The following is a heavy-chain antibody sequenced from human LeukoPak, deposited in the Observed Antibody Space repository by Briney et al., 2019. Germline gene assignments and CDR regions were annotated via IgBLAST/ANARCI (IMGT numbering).Heavy chain of an antibody. CDR3: ARVHQYGDFDY. CDR1: GGSFSSGGYS. Sequence: SETLSLTCAVSGGSFSSGGYSWSWIRQPPGKGLEWIGYIYHSGSTYYNPSLKSRVTISVDRSKNQFSLKLSSVTAADTAVYYCARVHQYGDFDYWGQGTLVTVSS. D-gene: IGHD4-17*01. V-gene: IGHV4-30-2*01. J-gene: IGHJ4*02. CDR2: IYHSGST.